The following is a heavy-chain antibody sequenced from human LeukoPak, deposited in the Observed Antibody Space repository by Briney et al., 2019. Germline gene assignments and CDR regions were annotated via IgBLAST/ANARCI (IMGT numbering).Heavy chain of an antibody. V-gene: IGHV3-23*01. D-gene: IGHD2-2*01. Sequence: PGGSLGLSCAASGFTFSSYAMSWVRQAPGKGLEWVSAISGSGGSTYYADSVKGRFTISRDNSKNTLYLQMNSLRAEDTAVYYCAKDQYQLPRGWFDPWGQGTLVTVSS. CDR3: AKDQYQLPRGWFDP. J-gene: IGHJ5*02. CDR2: ISGSGGST. CDR1: GFTFSSYA.